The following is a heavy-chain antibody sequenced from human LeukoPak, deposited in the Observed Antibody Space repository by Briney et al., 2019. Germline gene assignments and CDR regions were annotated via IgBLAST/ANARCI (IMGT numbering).Heavy chain of an antibody. J-gene: IGHJ4*02. CDR1: GGTFSSYA. CDR3: ALGDYGKPFDY. CDR2: IIPILGIA. V-gene: IGHV1-69*04. Sequence: SVTVSCKASGGTFSSYAISWVRQAPGQGLEWMGRIIPILGIANYAQKFQGRVTITADKSTSTAYMELSSLRSEDTAVYYCALGDYGKPFDYWGQGTLVTVSS. D-gene: IGHD4-17*01.